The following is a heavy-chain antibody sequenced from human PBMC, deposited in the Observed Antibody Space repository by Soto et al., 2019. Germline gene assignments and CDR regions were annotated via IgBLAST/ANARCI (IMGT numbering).Heavy chain of an antibody. Sequence: SGGSLRLSCAASGVTFIGSSMHLVRQASGKGLEWVGRIRSKANSYATAYAASVKGRFTISRDDSKNTAYLQMNSLKTEDTAVYYCARESWANPDYWGQGTLVTVSS. J-gene: IGHJ4*02. D-gene: IGHD3-10*01. CDR3: ARESWANPDY. CDR1: GVTFIGSS. V-gene: IGHV3-73*01. CDR2: IRSKANSYAT.